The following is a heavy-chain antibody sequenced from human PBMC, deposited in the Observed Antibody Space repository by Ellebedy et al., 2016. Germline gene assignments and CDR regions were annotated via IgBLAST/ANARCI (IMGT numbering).Heavy chain of an antibody. CDR3: ASDWGFYDSRGYVWNAFDI. J-gene: IGHJ3*02. CDR1: GYTFTSYG. Sequence: ASVKVSCKASGYTFTSYGISWVRQAPGQGLEWMGWISTYDGNTNYAQNLQGRVTMTTDTSTGTVYMELRSLISDDTAVYYCASDWGFYDSRGYVWNAFDIWGQGTMVTVSS. V-gene: IGHV1-18*01. CDR2: ISTYDGNT. D-gene: IGHD3-22*01.